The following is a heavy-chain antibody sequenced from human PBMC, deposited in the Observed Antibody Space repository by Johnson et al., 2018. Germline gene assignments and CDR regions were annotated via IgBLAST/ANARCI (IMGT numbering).Heavy chain of an antibody. CDR1: GFTFSSYS. J-gene: IGHJ6*02. CDR3: VRVGSGTSPHYYYYGMDV. D-gene: IGHD3-10*01. Sequence: VQLVESGGGLVKPGGSLRLSCAASGFTFSSYSMNWVRQAPGKGLEWVSSISSSSSYIYYADSVKGRFTNSRDNAKNSLYLQMNRLRAEDTAVYYCVRVGSGTSPHYYYYGMDVWGQGTTVTVSS. V-gene: IGHV3-21*04. CDR2: ISSSSSYI.